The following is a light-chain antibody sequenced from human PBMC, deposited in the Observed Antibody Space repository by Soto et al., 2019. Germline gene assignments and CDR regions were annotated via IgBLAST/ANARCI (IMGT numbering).Light chain of an antibody. J-gene: IGKJ4*01. Sequence: DIQMTQSPSTLSASVGGRVTITCRASQSISSWLAWYQQKPGKAPKLLSYGASSLEREVPSRFSGSGSGTEFPLTITSLQPDDFAFYYCQQYNTYALTFSGGTKVEI. V-gene: IGKV1-5*01. CDR2: GAS. CDR1: QSISSW. CDR3: QQYNTYALT.